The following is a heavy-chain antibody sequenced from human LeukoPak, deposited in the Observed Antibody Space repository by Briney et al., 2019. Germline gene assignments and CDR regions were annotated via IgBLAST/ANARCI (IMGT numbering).Heavy chain of an antibody. V-gene: IGHV4-4*07. Sequence: PSETLSLTCTVSGGSISSYYWSWIRQPAGKGLEWIGRIYTSGSTNYNPSLKSRVTMSVDTSKNQFSLKLSSGTAADTAVYYCARERFLGTKRAFDIWGQGTMVTVSS. D-gene: IGHD3-3*01. CDR3: ARERFLGTKRAFDI. CDR2: IYTSGST. J-gene: IGHJ3*02. CDR1: GGSISSYY.